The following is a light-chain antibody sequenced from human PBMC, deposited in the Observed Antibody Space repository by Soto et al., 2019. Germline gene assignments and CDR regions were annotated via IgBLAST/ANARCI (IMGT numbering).Light chain of an antibody. V-gene: IGKV1-9*01. J-gene: IGKJ3*01. CDR1: QGISSY. Sequence: IQLTQSPSSLSASVGDRVTITCRASQGISSYLAWYQQKPGKAPTLLIYAASTLQSGVPSRFSGSGSGTDFTLTISILQPEDFATYYFQQLNSYPLTFGPGTKVDIK. CDR3: QQLNSYPLT. CDR2: AAS.